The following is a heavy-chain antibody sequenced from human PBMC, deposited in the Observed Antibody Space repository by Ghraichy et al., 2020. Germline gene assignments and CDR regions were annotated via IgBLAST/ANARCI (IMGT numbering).Heavy chain of an antibody. J-gene: IGHJ4*02. CDR2: IKQDESEK. V-gene: IGHV3-7*01. CDR1: GFTFSRHW. Sequence: GGSLRLSCAAPGFTFSRHWMSWVRQAPGKGPEWVANIKQDESEKYYVDSVKGRFTISRDNAKNSLYLQMNSLRVEDTAVYYCARAGEYYYDSSGYYTYWGQGTLVTVSS. CDR3: ARAGEYYYDSSGYYTY. D-gene: IGHD3-22*01.